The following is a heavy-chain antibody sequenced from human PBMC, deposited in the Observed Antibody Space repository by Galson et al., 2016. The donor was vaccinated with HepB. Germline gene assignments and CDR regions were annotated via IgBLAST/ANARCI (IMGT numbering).Heavy chain of an antibody. Sequence: QSGAEVKKPGESLKISCQGSGYRFTTYWIGWVRQMPGIGLEWMGIIYPGDSETKYSPSFQGQVTISVDKSISTVYLQWSGLKASDTAMYCCGRIGYGSGHDYWGQGTLVTVSS. V-gene: IGHV5-51*01. CDR3: GRIGYGSGHDY. D-gene: IGHD2-15*01. CDR1: GYRFTTYW. J-gene: IGHJ4*02. CDR2: IYPGDSET.